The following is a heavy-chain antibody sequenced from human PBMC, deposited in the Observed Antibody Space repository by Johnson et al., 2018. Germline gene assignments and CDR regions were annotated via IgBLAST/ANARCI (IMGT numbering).Heavy chain of an antibody. V-gene: IGHV3-23*04. CDR1: GFTFSNYA. D-gene: IGHD2-21*01. CDR3: AKKKKIMIVSGYFER. J-gene: IGHJ1*01. Sequence: EVQLVESGGDLVQRGGSLRLSCTASGFTFSNYAMSWVRQAPGKGLEWISGISGHGGRTYYADSVKARFTLSRDNSKNTLYLQMNRLRAEDTALYFCAKKKKIMIVSGYFERWGQGTLVTVSS. CDR2: ISGHGGRT.